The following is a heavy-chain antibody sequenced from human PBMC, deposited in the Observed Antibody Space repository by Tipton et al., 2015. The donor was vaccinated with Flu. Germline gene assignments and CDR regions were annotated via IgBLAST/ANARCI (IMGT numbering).Heavy chain of an antibody. D-gene: IGHD2-21*01. J-gene: IGHJ4*02. Sequence: TLSLTCTVSGDSISTTIYYWGWVRQPPGEGLEWIGSIYYSGTTYYNPSLKSRVTISVDSSKNEFSLTLASLTAADTAVYYCAASPWGLHGDSYFELWGRGALVTVSS. CDR1: GDSISTTIYY. V-gene: IGHV4-39*07. CDR2: IYYSGTT. CDR3: AASPWGLHGDSYFEL.